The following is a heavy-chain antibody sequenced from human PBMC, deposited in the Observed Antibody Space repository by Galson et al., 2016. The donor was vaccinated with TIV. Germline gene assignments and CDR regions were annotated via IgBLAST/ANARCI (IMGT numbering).Heavy chain of an antibody. D-gene: IGHD3/OR15-3a*01. V-gene: IGHV1-2*02. CDR2: VNPESGDT. CDR3: ARDGLDMTTAVALPDY. J-gene: IGHJ4*02. CDR1: GYSFTDYY. Sequence: SVKVSCKASGYSFTDYYIHWARQAPGQGFEWMGWVNPESGDTNYAQKFQGRVAMTRDTSINTAYMELSRLRSDDTAVYYCARDGLDMTTAVALPDYWGQGTLVTVSS.